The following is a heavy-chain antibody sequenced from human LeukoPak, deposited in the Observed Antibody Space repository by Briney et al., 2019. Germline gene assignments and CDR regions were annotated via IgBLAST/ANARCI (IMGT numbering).Heavy chain of an antibody. CDR3: ARAVLATKSEHWFDS. Sequence: SETLSLTCTVSGNSISSGDYYWSWIRQPAGKGLEWIGYIYYTGSTNYNSSLKSRVTISVDTSKNQFSLNLSSVTAADTAMYYCARAVLATKSEHWFDSWGQGTLVTVSS. V-gene: IGHV4-61*10. D-gene: IGHD2-8*01. CDR1: GNSISSGDYY. CDR2: IYYTGST. J-gene: IGHJ5*01.